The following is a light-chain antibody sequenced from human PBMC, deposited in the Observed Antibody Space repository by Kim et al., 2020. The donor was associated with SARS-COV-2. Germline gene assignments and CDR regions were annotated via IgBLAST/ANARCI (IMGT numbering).Light chain of an antibody. CDR3: QQYSSSPRT. Sequence: EIVLTQSPGTLSLSPGERATLSCRASQSVSSNYLAWYQQKPGQAPRPLIYGASSRATGIADRFSGSGSGTVFTLTISRLEPEDFAVYYCQQYSSSPRTFGQGTKLEI. V-gene: IGKV3-20*01. J-gene: IGKJ2*01. CDR2: GAS. CDR1: QSVSSNY.